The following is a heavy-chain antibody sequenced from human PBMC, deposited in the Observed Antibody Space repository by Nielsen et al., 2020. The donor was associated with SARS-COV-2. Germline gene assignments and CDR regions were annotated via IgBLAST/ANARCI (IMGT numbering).Heavy chain of an antibody. Sequence: ASVKVSCKASGYTFTSYGISWVRQAPGQGLEWMGWISPYNGNTNYAQKLQGRVTMTTDTSTTTAYMELSSLRSEDTAVYYCARPGVSGSSYYYYGMDVWGQGTTVTVSS. CDR1: GYTFTSYG. CDR2: ISPYNGNT. J-gene: IGHJ6*02. D-gene: IGHD3-10*01. CDR3: ARPGVSGSSYYYYGMDV. V-gene: IGHV1-18*01.